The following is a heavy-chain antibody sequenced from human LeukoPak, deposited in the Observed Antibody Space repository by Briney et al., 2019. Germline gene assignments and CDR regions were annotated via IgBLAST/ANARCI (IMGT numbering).Heavy chain of an antibody. V-gene: IGHV1-46*01. Sequence: GASVKVSCKASGYTFTSYYMHWVRQAPGQGHEWMGIINPSGGSTSYAQKFQGRVTMTRDMSTSTVYMELSSLRSDDTHVYFCARATRGYGSGRDFDYWGQGGLVTVSS. D-gene: IGHD3-10*01. CDR1: GYTFTSYY. J-gene: IGHJ4*02. CDR2: INPSGGST. CDR3: ARATRGYGSGRDFDY.